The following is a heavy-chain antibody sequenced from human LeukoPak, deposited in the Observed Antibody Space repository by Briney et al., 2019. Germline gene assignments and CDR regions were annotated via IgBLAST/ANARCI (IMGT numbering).Heavy chain of an antibody. J-gene: IGHJ4*02. CDR3: TSQHHSVTVMALNFDY. CDR1: GFTFSDSP. Sequence: GGSLRLSCAASGFTFSDSPMHWVRQASGKGLEWVGHIRSKANSYATAYAASVKGRFTISRDDSKNTAYLQMNSLKTEDTAVYYCTSQHHSVTVMALNFDYWGQGTLVTVSS. D-gene: IGHD5-18*01. CDR2: IRSKANSYAT. V-gene: IGHV3-73*01.